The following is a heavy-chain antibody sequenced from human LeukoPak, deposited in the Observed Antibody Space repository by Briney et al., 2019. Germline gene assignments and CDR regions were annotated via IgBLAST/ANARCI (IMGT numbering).Heavy chain of an antibody. CDR2: IKQDGSEK. Sequence: PGGSLRLSCAASGFTFSSYAMSWVRQAPGKGLEWVANIKQDGSEKYYVDSVKGRFTISRDNAKNSLYLQMNSLRAEDTAVYYCARGYMIAARLFDYWGQGTLVTVSS. CDR1: GFTFSSYA. CDR3: ARGYMIAARLFDY. V-gene: IGHV3-7*01. J-gene: IGHJ4*02. D-gene: IGHD6-6*01.